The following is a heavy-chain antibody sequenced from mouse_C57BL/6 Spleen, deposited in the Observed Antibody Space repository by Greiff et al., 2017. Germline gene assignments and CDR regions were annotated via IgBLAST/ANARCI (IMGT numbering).Heavy chain of an antibody. J-gene: IGHJ3*01. CDR2: IVPSDSYT. CDR3: ESSSSYFWFAG. V-gene: IGHV1-69*01. Sequence: VQLQQPGAELVMPGASVTLSCTASGYTFTSYWMHWVKQRTGQGLEWIGEIVPSDSYTNYNQKFKGKSTLTVDKSSSTTYMQLSSLTSEDSAVYYCESSSSYFWFAGWGQGTLVSVSA. CDR1: GYTFTSYW. D-gene: IGHD1-1*01.